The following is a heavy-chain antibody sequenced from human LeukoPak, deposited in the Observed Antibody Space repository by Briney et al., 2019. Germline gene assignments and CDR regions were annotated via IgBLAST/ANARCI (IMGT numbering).Heavy chain of an antibody. CDR1: GGSISSYY. D-gene: IGHD5-12*01. V-gene: IGHV4-4*07. CDR2: IYTSGST. J-gene: IGHJ6*03. Sequence: PSETLSLTCTVSGGSISSYYWSWIRQPAGKGLEWIGRIYTSGSTNYNPSLKSRVTMSVDTSKNQFSLKLSSVTAADTAVYYCARGGYSGYDLVGYYYYYMDVWGKGTTVTISS. CDR3: ARGGYSGYDLVGYYYYYMDV.